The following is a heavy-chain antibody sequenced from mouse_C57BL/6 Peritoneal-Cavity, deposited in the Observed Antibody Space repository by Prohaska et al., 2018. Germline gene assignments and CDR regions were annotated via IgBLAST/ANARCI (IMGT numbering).Heavy chain of an antibody. CDR2: IDPSDSYT. CDR3: ALYGNYGN. J-gene: IGHJ3*01. CDR1: GYTFTSYW. D-gene: IGHD2-1*01. V-gene: IGHV1-50*01. Sequence: QVQLQQPGAELVKPGASVKLSCTASGYTFTSYWMQWVKQRPGQGIEWIGEIDPSDSYTNYNQKVKGKATLTVDTSSSTAYMQLSSLTSEDSAVYYCALYGNYGNWGQGTLVTVSA.